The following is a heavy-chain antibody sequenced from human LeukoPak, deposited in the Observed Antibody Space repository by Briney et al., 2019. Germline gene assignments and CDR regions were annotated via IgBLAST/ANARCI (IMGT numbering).Heavy chain of an antibody. CDR1: GFTFSSYA. D-gene: IGHD6-19*01. CDR2: ISGSGGRT. V-gene: IGHV3-23*01. Sequence: GGSLRLSCAASGFTFSSYAMSWVRQAPGKGLEWVSSISGSGGRTHYADSVRGRFTISRDNSKSTLYLQMNSLRAEDTAVYYCAKVRWDNSGWYYLDYWGQGTLVTVSS. CDR3: AKVRWDNSGWYYLDY. J-gene: IGHJ4*02.